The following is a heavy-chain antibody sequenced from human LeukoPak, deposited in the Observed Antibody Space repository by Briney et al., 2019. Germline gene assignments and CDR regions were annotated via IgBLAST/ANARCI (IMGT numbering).Heavy chain of an antibody. Sequence: ASVKVSCKASGYTFTSYGISWVRQAPGQGLEWMGWMNPNSGNTGYAQKFQGRVTMTRNTSISTAYMELSSLRSEDTAVYYCASMLRWSVYYYGMDVWGQGTTVTVSS. V-gene: IGHV1-8*02. D-gene: IGHD4-23*01. J-gene: IGHJ6*02. CDR1: GYTFTSYG. CDR2: MNPNSGNT. CDR3: ASMLRWSVYYYGMDV.